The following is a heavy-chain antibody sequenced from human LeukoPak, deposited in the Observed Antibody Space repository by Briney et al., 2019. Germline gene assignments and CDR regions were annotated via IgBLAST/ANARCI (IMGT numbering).Heavy chain of an antibody. CDR3: ARDSITIFGLDYAMDV. CDR1: GGSISSYY. D-gene: IGHD3-3*01. Sequence: SETLSLTCTVSGGSISSYYWSWIRQPAGKGLEWIGRIYTSGSTNYNPSLKSRVTMSVDTSKNQFSLKLSSVTAADTAVYYCARDSITIFGLDYAMDVWGQGTTVTVSS. CDR2: IYTSGST. V-gene: IGHV4-4*07. J-gene: IGHJ6*02.